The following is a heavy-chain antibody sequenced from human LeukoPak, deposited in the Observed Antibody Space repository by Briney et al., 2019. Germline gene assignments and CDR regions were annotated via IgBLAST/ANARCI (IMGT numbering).Heavy chain of an antibody. D-gene: IGHD3-9*01. J-gene: IGHJ4*02. CDR2: ISGSGGST. Sequence: PGGSLRLSCAASGFTFSSYGMSWVRQAPGKGLEWVSAISGSGGSTYYADSVKGRFTISRDNSKNTLYLQMNSLRAEDTAVYYCAKARHYDILTGYADYWGQGTLVTVSS. CDR1: GFTFSSYG. CDR3: AKARHYDILTGYADY. V-gene: IGHV3-23*01.